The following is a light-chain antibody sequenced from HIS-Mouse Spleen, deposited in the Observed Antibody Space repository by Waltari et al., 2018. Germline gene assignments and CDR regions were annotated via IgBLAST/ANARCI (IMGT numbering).Light chain of an antibody. J-gene: IGLJ1*01. CDR1: TSAVGGYNY. Sequence: QSALTQPRSVSGSPGQSVTISCSGTTSAVGGYNYSSWYQQHPGKAPKLMVSDVSKRPSGVPDRFSGSKSGNTASLTISGLQAEDEADYYCCSYAGSYTYVFGTGTKVTVL. V-gene: IGLV2-11*01. CDR2: DVS. CDR3: CSYAGSYTYV.